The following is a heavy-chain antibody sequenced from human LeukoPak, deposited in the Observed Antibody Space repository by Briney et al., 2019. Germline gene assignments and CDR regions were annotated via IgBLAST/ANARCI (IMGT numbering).Heavy chain of an antibody. CDR1: GITLSNYG. V-gene: IGHV3-23*01. CDR3: AKRGVVIRAVLVVGFHKEAYYFDS. D-gene: IGHD2-15*01. J-gene: IGHJ4*02. Sequence: GGSLRLSCVVSGITLSNYGMSWVRQAPGKGLEWVAGISDRGGSTNYADSVKGRFTISRDNPKNTLYLQMNSLRSEDTAVYFCAKRGVVIRAVLVVGFHKEAYYFDSWGQGALATVSS. CDR2: ISDRGGST.